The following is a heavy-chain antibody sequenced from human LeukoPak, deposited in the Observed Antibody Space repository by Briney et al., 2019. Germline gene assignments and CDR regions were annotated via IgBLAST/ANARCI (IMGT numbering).Heavy chain of an antibody. CDR2: FIPIFGTA. Sequence: SVKVSCKASGGTFSSYAISWVRQATGHGLEWRGGFIPIFGTANYAQKFQGRVTITADESASTAYMELTSLRSEDTALYSCARDHSAVADSNDYWGEGTLVTVSS. J-gene: IGHJ4*02. CDR1: GGTFSSYA. D-gene: IGHD6-19*01. V-gene: IGHV1-69*13. CDR3: ARDHSAVADSNDY.